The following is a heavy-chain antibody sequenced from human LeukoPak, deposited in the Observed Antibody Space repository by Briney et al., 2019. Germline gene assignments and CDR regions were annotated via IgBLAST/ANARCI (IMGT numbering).Heavy chain of an antibody. CDR3: ARLEGEVGATLFDY. Sequence: SETLSLTCTVSGGTISSSSYYWGSIRQPPGKGLEWIGSIYYSGSTYYNPSLKSRVTISVDTSKNQFSLKLSSVTAADTAVYYCARLEGEVGATLFDYWGQGTLVTVSS. CDR1: GGTISSSSYY. J-gene: IGHJ4*02. CDR2: IYYSGST. D-gene: IGHD1-26*01. V-gene: IGHV4-39*01.